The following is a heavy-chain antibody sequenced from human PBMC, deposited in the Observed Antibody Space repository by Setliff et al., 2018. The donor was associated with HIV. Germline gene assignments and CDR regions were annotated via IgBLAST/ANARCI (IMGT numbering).Heavy chain of an antibody. J-gene: IGHJ6*02. Sequence: ASVKVSCKASGYSFSNYAIHWVRQAPGQGLEWMGWINGGNAITKFSQKFQGRVTFTRDTSASTAYMELSSLRSEDTAVYYCARDSAIVTTIIDHYYGMDVWGQGTTVTVSS. D-gene: IGHD5-12*01. CDR1: GYSFSNYA. CDR2: INGGNAIT. CDR3: ARDSAIVTTIIDHYYGMDV. V-gene: IGHV1-3*01.